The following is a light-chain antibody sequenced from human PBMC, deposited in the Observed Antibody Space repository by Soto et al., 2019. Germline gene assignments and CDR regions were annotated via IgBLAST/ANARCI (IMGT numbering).Light chain of an antibody. V-gene: IGKV1-27*01. CDR2: AAS. Sequence: DIQTTQSPSSLSASIGDRVTITCRASQGITNYLAWYQQKPGKVPKLLIYAASTLQSGVPSRFSGSGSGTDFTLTISSLQPEDVATYYCQKYNSAPQTFGQGTKVEIK. CDR3: QKYNSAPQT. CDR1: QGITNY. J-gene: IGKJ1*01.